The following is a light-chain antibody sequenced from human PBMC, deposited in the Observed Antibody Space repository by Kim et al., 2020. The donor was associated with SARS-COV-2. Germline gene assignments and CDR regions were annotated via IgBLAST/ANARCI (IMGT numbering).Light chain of an antibody. CDR2: DVS. J-gene: IGLJ2*01. V-gene: IGLV2-11*01. CDR3: CSYASSYTLV. Sequence: QSALTQPRSVSGSPGQSVTISCTGTTIDVGGYNYVSWYQQHPGKAPKLMINDVSQRPSGVPDRFSGSKSGNTASLNISGLQAEDEADYYCCSYASSYTLVFGGGTQLTVL. CDR1: TIDVGGYNY.